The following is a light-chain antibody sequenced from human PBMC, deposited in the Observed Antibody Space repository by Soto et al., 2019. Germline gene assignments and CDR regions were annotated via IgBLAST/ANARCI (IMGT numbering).Light chain of an antibody. CDR2: DTS. Sequence: EIVMTQSPATLSVSPGERATLSCRASQTINRNLAWYQQKPGQAPRLLIYDTSTRATGIPARFSGSGSGTEFTLTISSLQSEDFAVYYCQQYHNWPPNTFGQGTKLESK. V-gene: IGKV3-15*01. J-gene: IGKJ2*01. CDR3: QQYHNWPPNT. CDR1: QTINRN.